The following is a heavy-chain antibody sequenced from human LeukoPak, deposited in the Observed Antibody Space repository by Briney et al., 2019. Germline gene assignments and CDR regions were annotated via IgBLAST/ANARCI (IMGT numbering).Heavy chain of an antibody. J-gene: IGHJ6*03. Sequence: GGSLRLSCAASGFTFSSYGMHWVRQAPGKGLEWVAFIRYDGSNKYYADSVKGRFTISRDNSKNTLYLQMNSLRAEDTAVYYCAKDEVIPSYYYIDVWGKGTTVTVSS. CDR3: AKDEVIPSYYYIDV. D-gene: IGHD2-2*01. CDR1: GFTFSSYG. CDR2: IRYDGSNK. V-gene: IGHV3-30*02.